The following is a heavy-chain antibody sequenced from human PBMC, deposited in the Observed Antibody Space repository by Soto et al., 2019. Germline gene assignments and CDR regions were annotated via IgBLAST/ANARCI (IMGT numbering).Heavy chain of an antibody. CDR2: ISSSSGST. CDR3: AKVGSERYSGQHSDY. V-gene: IGHV3-23*01. J-gene: IGHJ4*02. D-gene: IGHD5-12*01. Sequence: EVQLLESGGGLVQPGGSLRLSCAASGFTFSNYATNWVRQAPGKGLEWVSTISSSSGSTYYADSVKGRFTISRDNSKNFLYLQMNSLRGVDTAVYYCAKVGSERYSGQHSDYWGQGTLVTISS. CDR1: GFTFSNYA.